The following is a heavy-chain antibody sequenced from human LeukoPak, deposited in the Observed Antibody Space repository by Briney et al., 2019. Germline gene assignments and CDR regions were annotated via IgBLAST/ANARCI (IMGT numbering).Heavy chain of an antibody. Sequence: GGSLRLSCAAFGFTFSSHEMNWVRQAPGKGLEWLSYISNSGGDINYADSVKGRFTISRDNAKNSLYLQMNSLRVEDTAVYYCARTLTTTYSWGQGTLVTVSS. CDR3: ARTLTTTYS. D-gene: IGHD4-17*01. CDR1: GFTFSSHE. V-gene: IGHV3-48*03. J-gene: IGHJ4*02. CDR2: ISNSGGDI.